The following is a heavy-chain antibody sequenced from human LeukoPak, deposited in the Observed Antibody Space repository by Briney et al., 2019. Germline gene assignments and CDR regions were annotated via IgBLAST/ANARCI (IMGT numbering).Heavy chain of an antibody. CDR1: GYTFTSYD. V-gene: IGHV1-2*02. CDR3: ASLAYPDY. CDR2: INPNSGGT. D-gene: IGHD3-16*01. Sequence: ASVKVSCKASGYTFTSYDINWVRQATGQGLEWMGWINPNSGGTNYAQKFQGRVTMTRDTSISTAYMELSRLRSDDTAVYYCASLAYPDYWGQGTLVTVSS. J-gene: IGHJ4*02.